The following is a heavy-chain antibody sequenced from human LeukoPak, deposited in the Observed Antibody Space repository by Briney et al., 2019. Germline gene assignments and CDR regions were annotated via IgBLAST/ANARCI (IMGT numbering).Heavy chain of an antibody. V-gene: IGHV3-21*01. CDR1: GFTFGSYS. CDR3: ARAVEGPSAFDI. Sequence: PGGSLRLSCAASGFTFGSYSMNWVRQAPGKGLEWVSSISSSSSYIYYADSVKGRFTISRDNAKNSLYLQMNSLRAEDTAVYYCARAVEGPSAFDIWGQGTMVTVSS. J-gene: IGHJ3*02. CDR2: ISSSSSYI.